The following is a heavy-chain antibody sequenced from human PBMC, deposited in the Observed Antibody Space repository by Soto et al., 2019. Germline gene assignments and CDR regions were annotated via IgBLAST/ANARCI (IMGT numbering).Heavy chain of an antibody. CDR3: AGDGVRNGAYNGWLDP. Sequence: PGGSLRLSCAASGFSFSSYWMTWVRQAPGKGLEWVANIKQDGREKYYVASVKGRFTISRDNAKNLVYLQMDSLTPDDTAVYFCAGDGVRNGAYNGWLDPWGQGTTVTVSS. CDR2: IKQDGREK. J-gene: IGHJ6*02. D-gene: IGHD3-16*01. CDR1: GFSFSSYW. V-gene: IGHV3-7*03.